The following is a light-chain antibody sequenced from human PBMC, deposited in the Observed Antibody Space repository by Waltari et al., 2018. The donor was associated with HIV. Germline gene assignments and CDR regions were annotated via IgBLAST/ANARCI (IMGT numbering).Light chain of an antibody. CDR2: GAS. J-gene: IGKJ4*01. V-gene: IGKV1-12*01. CDR3: QQAISFPHT. CDR1: QGIKTW. Sequence: DVQMAQSPSSVSASVGDRVTITCWASQGIKTWLAWYQHKPAEAPTLLIYGASRLQSGVPARFNGSGSGLDFTLTITNFQPEDSATYYCQQAISFPHTFGGGTRVDI.